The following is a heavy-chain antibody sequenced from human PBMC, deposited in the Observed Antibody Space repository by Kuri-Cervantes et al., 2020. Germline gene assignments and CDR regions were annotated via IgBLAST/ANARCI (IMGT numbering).Heavy chain of an antibody. Sequence: GGSLRLSCAASGFTVSSNYMSWVRQAPGKGLEWVSVIYSGGSTYYADSVKGRFTISRDNSKNTLYLQMNSLRAEDTAVYYCAKDLGYSSSWSDSYGMDVWGQGTTVTVSS. J-gene: IGHJ6*02. CDR3: AKDLGYSSSWSDSYGMDV. V-gene: IGHV3-53*05. CDR1: GFTVSSNY. CDR2: IYSGGST. D-gene: IGHD6-13*01.